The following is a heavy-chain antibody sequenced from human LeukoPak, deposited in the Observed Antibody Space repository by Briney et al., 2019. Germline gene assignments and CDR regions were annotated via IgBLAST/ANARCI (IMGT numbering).Heavy chain of an antibody. CDR1: GYTFTSYD. CDR3: ARGLVRQWLVFVY. Sequence: ASVKVSCKASGYTFTSYDINWVRQATGQGLEWMGWMNPNSGNTGYAQKFQGRVTMTRNTSISTAYMEPSSLRSEDTAVYYCARGLVRQWLVFVYWGQGTLVTVSS. D-gene: IGHD6-19*01. CDR2: MNPNSGNT. V-gene: IGHV1-8*01. J-gene: IGHJ4*02.